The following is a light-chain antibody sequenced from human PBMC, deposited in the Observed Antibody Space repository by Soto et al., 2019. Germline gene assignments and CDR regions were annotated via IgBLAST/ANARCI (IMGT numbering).Light chain of an antibody. J-gene: IGKJ2*01. CDR3: QQSYSTPYT. Sequence: DIQMTQSPSSLSASVGDRVTITCRASQSISSYLNWYQQKPGKAPKLLLYAASSLQSGVPSRFSGGGSGTDFTLTISSLQPKDFATYYCQQSYSTPYTFGQGTKLEIK. CDR2: AAS. CDR1: QSISSY. V-gene: IGKV1-39*01.